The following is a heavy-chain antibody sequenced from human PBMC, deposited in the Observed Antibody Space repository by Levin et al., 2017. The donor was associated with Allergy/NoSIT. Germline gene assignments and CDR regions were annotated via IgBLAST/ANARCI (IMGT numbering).Heavy chain of an antibody. V-gene: IGHV3-64D*06. J-gene: IGHJ5*02. D-gene: IGHD3-16*01. CDR1: GFNFGSYA. CDR2: ISNNGHIT. Sequence: PGGSLRLSCSASGFNFGSYAMHWVRQAPGKGLEYVSSISNNGHITYYADSVKDRFTISRDHSKKTLFLEMNSLRVEDTALYYCVKDHLGGIAESVAWWFDPRGQGTQVTVSS. CDR3: VKDHLGGIAESVAWWFDP.